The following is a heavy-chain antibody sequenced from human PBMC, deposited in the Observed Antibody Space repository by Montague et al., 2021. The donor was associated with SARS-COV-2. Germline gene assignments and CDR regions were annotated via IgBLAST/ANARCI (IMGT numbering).Heavy chain of an antibody. Sequence: SLRLSCEASGFTFSRHEVNWVRQAPGKGLEWVSYITSDGGIIYYXDFVEGRFTISRDNAKNSLYLHMNSLRVGDTAVYYCATLARGLFDHGMDVWGQGTTVTVSS. D-gene: IGHD3-10*01. CDR3: ATLARGLFDHGMDV. CDR1: GFTFSRHE. J-gene: IGHJ6*02. CDR2: ITSDGGII. V-gene: IGHV3-48*03.